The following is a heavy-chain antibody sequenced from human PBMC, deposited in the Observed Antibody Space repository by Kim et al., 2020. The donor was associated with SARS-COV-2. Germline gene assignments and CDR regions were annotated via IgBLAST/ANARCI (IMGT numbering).Heavy chain of an antibody. CDR3: ARDKATICAFDI. Sequence: SETLSLTCTVSGGSISSSSYYWGWIRQPPGKGLEWIGSIYYSGSTYYNPSLKSRVTISVDTSKNQFSLKLSSVTAADTAVYYCARDKATICAFDIWGQGTMVTVSS. J-gene: IGHJ3*02. CDR2: IYYSGST. D-gene: IGHD5-12*01. CDR1: GGSISSSSYY. V-gene: IGHV4-39*07.